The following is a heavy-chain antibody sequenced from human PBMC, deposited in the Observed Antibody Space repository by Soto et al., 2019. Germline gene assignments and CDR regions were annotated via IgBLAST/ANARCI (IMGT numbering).Heavy chain of an antibody. CDR2: IYHSGST. J-gene: IGHJ5*02. CDR1: GGSISSSNW. V-gene: IGHV4-4*02. D-gene: IGHD1-7*01. CDR3: ARVQSYNWNYLSNWFDP. Sequence: QVQLQESGPGLVKPSGTLSLTCAVSGGSISSSNWWSWVRQPPGKGLEWIGEIYHSGSTNYNPSLKSRVTISVDKSKNQFSLKRSSVTAADTAVYYCARVQSYNWNYLSNWFDPWGQGTLVTVSS.